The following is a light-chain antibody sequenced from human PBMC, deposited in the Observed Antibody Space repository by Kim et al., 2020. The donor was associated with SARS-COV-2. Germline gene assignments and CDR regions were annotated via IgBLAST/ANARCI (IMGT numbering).Light chain of an antibody. Sequence: SVAPGKTASITCYGDKLGDKYACWYQQKPGQSPVLVIYQDSKRPSGIPERFSGSNSGNTATLTISGTQAMDEADYYCQAWDSSTARFGGGTQLTVL. CDR2: QDS. CDR1: KLGDKY. CDR3: QAWDSSTAR. V-gene: IGLV3-1*01. J-gene: IGLJ2*01.